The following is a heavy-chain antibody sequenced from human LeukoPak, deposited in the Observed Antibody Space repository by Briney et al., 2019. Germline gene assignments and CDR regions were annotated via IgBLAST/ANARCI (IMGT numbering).Heavy chain of an antibody. V-gene: IGHV3-11*01. CDR2: ISSDGSII. CDR1: GFTFSDYF. CDR3: ARGSFGPGRPVY. D-gene: IGHD3/OR15-3a*01. J-gene: IGHJ4*02. Sequence: PGGSLRLSCAASGFTFSDYFMSWIRQAPGKGLQWVSYISSDGSIIKYADSVKGRLTISRDNAKNSLYLQMKRLRAEDTAVYYCARGSFGPGRPVYWGQGTLVTVSS.